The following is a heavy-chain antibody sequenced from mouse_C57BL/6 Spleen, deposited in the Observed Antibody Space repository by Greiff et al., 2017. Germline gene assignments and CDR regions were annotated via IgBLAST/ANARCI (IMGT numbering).Heavy chain of an antibody. CDR1: GYTFTDYE. V-gene: IGHV1-15*01. CDR3: TRRDGSSDYFDY. Sequence: LVESGAELVRPGASVTLSCKASGYTFTDYEMHWVKQTPVHGLEWIGAIDPATGGTAYNQKFKGKAILTVDKSSSTAYMELRSLTSEDSAVYYCTRRDGSSDYFDYWGQGTTRTVSS. CDR2: IDPATGGT. D-gene: IGHD1-1*01. J-gene: IGHJ2*01.